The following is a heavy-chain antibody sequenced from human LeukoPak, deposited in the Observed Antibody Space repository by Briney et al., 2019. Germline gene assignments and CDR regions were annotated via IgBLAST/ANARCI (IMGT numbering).Heavy chain of an antibody. CDR2: ISGSGGST. J-gene: IGHJ6*03. D-gene: IGHD1-14*01. V-gene: IGHV3-23*01. Sequence: PGGSLRLSCAASGFTFSSYGMSWVRQAPGKGLEWVSAISGSGGSTYYADSVKGRFTISRDNAKNSLYLQMNSLRAEDTALYYCARDRGNQRGYYYYYMDVWGKGTTVTVSS. CDR3: ARDRGNQRGYYYYYMDV. CDR1: GFTFSSYG.